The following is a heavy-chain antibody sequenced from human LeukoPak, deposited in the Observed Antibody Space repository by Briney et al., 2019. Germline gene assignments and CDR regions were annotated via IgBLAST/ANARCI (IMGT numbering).Heavy chain of an antibody. CDR3: AREDYGSGSYYQRY. CDR2: IYYSGST. J-gene: IGHJ4*02. CDR1: GGSISSYY. D-gene: IGHD3-10*01. Sequence: SETLSLTCTVSGGSISSYYWSWIRQPPGKGLEWIGYIYYSGSTNYNPSLKSRVTISVDTSKNQFSLKLSSVTAADTAVYYCAREDYGSGSYYQRYWGQGTLVTVSS. V-gene: IGHV4-59*01.